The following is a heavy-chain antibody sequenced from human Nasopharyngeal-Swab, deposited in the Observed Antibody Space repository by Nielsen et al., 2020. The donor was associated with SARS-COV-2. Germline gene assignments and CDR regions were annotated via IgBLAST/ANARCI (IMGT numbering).Heavy chain of an antibody. CDR1: GFTFNSYS. V-gene: IGHV3-21*01. CDR2: ISGSGSYV. D-gene: IGHD1-26*01. J-gene: IGHJ6*03. CDR3: ARIAGRGSIYYYYMDV. Sequence: GESLKISCAGSGFTFNSYSMIWVRQVPGGGLEWVSSISGSGSYVYYADSVKGRFTISKDSAKNSLHLQMNSLRADDTAVYFCARIAGRGSIYYYYMDVWGTGTTVTVSS.